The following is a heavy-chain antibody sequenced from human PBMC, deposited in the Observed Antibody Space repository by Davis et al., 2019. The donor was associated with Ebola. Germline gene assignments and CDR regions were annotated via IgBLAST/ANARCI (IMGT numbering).Heavy chain of an antibody. CDR1: GYTFTRYA. CDR3: AKDFGYYYGMDV. Sequence: ASVKVSCKASGYTFTRYAMHWVRQAPGQRLEWMGWINAGNGNTKYSQKFQGRVTMTTDTSTSTAYMELRSLRSDDTAVYYCAKDFGYYYGMDVWGQGTTVTVSS. J-gene: IGHJ6*02. CDR2: INAGNGNT. D-gene: IGHD3-10*01. V-gene: IGHV1-3*01.